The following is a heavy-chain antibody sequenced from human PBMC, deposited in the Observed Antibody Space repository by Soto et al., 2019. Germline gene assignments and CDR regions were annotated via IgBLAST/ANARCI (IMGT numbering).Heavy chain of an antibody. D-gene: IGHD3-10*01. CDR3: ARGWGYYGSGSMHYYYGMDV. Sequence: SETLSLTCAVYGGSFCGYYWGWIRQPPGKGLEWIGEINHSGSTNYNPSLKSRVTISVDTSKNQFSLKLSSVTAADTAVYYCARGWGYYGSGSMHYYYGMDVWGQGTTVTVSS. CDR2: INHSGST. J-gene: IGHJ6*02. CDR1: GGSFCGYY. V-gene: IGHV4-34*01.